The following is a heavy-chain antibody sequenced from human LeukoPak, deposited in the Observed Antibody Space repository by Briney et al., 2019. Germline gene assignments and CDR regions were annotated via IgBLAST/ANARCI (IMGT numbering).Heavy chain of an antibody. D-gene: IGHD3-22*01. CDR2: IKQDGSEK. CDR1: GFTFSNYW. CDR3: ARDGSESSGYYYAL. J-gene: IGHJ4*02. V-gene: IGHV3-7*01. Sequence: SGGSLRLSCAASGFTFSNYWMSWVRQAPGKVLEWVANIKQDGSEKYYVDSVKGRFTISRDNAKNSLYLQMNSLGAEDTAVYYCARDGSESSGYYYALWGQGTLVTVSS.